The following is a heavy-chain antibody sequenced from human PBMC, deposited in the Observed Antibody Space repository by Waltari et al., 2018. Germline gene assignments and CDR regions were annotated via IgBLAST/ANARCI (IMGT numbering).Heavy chain of an antibody. J-gene: IGHJ3*02. V-gene: IGHV7-4-1*02. D-gene: IGHD5-12*01. CDR3: ARVPPMIVATTRGAFDI. Sequence: QVQLVQSGAEVKKPGASVKVSCKVSGYTFTSYAMNWVRQAPGQGLEWMGWINTNTGNPTYAQGFTGRFVFSLDTSVSTAYLQISSLKAEDTAVYYCARVPPMIVATTRGAFDIWGQGTMVTVSS. CDR1: GYTFTSYA. CDR2: INTNTGNP.